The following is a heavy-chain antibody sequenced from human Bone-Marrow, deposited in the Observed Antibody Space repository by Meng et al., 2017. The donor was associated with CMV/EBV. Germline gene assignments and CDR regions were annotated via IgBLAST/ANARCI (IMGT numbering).Heavy chain of an antibody. V-gene: IGHV3-23*01. CDR3: AKDAGGEIMWDD. CDR2: LNDDGSNT. D-gene: IGHD3-10*01. CDR1: GFTFSSYW. J-gene: IGHJ4*02. Sequence: GESLKISCAASGFTFSSYWMHWVRQAPGKGLEWVSTLNDDGSNTHYADSVKGRFTISRDNSKNTLYLEMNSLRVEDTAEYFCAKDAGGEIMWDDWRQGTRVTVSS.